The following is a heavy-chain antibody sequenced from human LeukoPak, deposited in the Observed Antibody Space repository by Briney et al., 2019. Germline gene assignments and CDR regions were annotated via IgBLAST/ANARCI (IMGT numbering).Heavy chain of an antibody. CDR3: ASRDYFDY. CDR2: ITADSGTT. Sequence: GGSLRLSCAVSGFTFCTKSMNWVRQAPGKGLEWVSYITADSGTTYYADSVKGRFTISRDNAKNSLSLQMNSLRDDDPAVYYCASRDYFDYWGQGTLVTVSS. J-gene: IGHJ4*02. V-gene: IGHV3-48*02. CDR1: GFTFCTKS.